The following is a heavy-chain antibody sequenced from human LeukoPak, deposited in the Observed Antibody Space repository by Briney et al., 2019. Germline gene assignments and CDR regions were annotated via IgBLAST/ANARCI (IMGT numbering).Heavy chain of an antibody. CDR2: IKEDGSDK. J-gene: IGHJ6*04. Sequence: PGGSLRLSCAVSGFTFSDYWMTWVRQAPGRGLEWVAHIKEDGSDKQYVDSVQGRFTISRDNAENSLYLQMNSLRAEDTAVYYCVRESSVWVGPGIGRPLDVWGKGTAVTVSS. CDR1: GFTFSDYW. D-gene: IGHD3-16*01. V-gene: IGHV3-7*01. CDR3: VRESSVWVGPGIGRPLDV.